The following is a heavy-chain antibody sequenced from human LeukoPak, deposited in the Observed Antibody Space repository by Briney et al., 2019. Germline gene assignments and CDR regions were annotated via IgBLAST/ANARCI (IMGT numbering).Heavy chain of an antibody. V-gene: IGHV1-18*01. CDR2: ISAYNGNT. Sequence: ASVKVSCKASGYTFTSYGISWVRQAPGQGLEWMGWISAYNGNTKYAQKLQGRVTMTTDTSTSTAYMELRSLRSDDTAVYYCARDARIAVAGTLPFDYWGQGTLVTVSS. J-gene: IGHJ4*02. D-gene: IGHD6-19*01. CDR1: GYTFTSYG. CDR3: ARDARIAVAGTLPFDY.